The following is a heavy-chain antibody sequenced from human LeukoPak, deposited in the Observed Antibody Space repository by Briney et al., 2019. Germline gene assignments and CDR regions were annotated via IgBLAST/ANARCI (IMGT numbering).Heavy chain of an antibody. D-gene: IGHD6-19*01. Sequence: SETLSLTCTVSGGSISSYYWSWLRQPPGKGLEWIGYIYHSGSTKYNPSLKSRVTISVDTSKNQFSLKLSSVTAADTAVYYCARLRSSSGWYQVAWFDPWGQGTLVTVSS. J-gene: IGHJ5*02. CDR2: IYHSGST. V-gene: IGHV4-59*12. CDR3: ARLRSSSGWYQVAWFDP. CDR1: GGSISSYY.